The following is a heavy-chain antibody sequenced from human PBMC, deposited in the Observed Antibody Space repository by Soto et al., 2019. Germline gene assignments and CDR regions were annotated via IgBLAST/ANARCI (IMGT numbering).Heavy chain of an antibody. J-gene: IGHJ6*02. Sequence: QVQLQQWGAGLLKPSETLSLTCVVNGGSFSGYYWSWVRLPPGKGLEWIGEINHSGITDSNPSLTSRVTISVDGSRNQFSLYLTSVTGADTAVYFCARARSSVRSRRGIVYYGMDVWGQGTTVTVSS. CDR3: ARARSSVRSRRGIVYYGMDV. CDR2: INHSGIT. V-gene: IGHV4-34*01. CDR1: GGSFSGYY. D-gene: IGHD3-10*01.